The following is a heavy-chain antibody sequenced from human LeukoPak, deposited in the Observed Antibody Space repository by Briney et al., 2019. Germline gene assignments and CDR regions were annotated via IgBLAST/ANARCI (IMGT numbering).Heavy chain of an antibody. Sequence: PGGSLRLSCAASGFTFNTYTMSWVRQAPGKGLEWVGRIKGKTDGGTTDYAAPVKGRFTISRDDSKNTLYLQMNSLKTEDTAVYYCTTGLSYDFWSGYYLGDLWGQGTLVTVSS. V-gene: IGHV3-15*01. J-gene: IGHJ4*02. CDR2: IKGKTDGGTT. CDR1: GFTFNTYT. CDR3: TTGLSYDFWSGYYLGDL. D-gene: IGHD3-3*01.